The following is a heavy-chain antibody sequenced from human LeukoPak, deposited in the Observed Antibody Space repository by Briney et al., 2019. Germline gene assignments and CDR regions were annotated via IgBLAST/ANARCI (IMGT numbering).Heavy chain of an antibody. CDR3: ASPSYDFWGGAVDY. J-gene: IGHJ4*02. D-gene: IGHD3-3*01. V-gene: IGHV3-20*04. CDR1: GFTFDDYG. CDR2: INWNGGST. Sequence: GGSLRLSCAASGFTFDDYGMSWVRQAPGKGLEWVSGINWNGGSTGYADSVKGRFTISRDNAKNSLYLQMNSLRAEDTAVYYCASPSYDFWGGAVDYWGQGTLVTVSS.